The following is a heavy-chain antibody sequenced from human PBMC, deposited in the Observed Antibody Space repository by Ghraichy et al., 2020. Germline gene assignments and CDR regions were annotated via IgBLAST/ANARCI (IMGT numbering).Heavy chain of an antibody. J-gene: IGHJ4*02. V-gene: IGHV3-23*01. CDR2: ISGSGGST. Sequence: LSLTCAASGFTFSSYAMSWVRQAPGKGLEWVSAISGSGGSTYYADSVKGRFTISRDNSKNTLYLQMNSLRAEDTAVYYCAKDLSAMTTVVHWGQGTLVTVSS. CDR3: AKDLSAMTTVVH. D-gene: IGHD4-23*01. CDR1: GFTFSSYA.